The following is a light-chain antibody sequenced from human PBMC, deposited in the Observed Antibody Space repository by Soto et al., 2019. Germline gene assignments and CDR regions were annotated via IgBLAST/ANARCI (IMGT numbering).Light chain of an antibody. CDR3: LQYYSYPRT. Sequence: DIPMTQSPSTLSASVGDRVTITCRAGQGIRGDLAWYQQKPGKAPKRLIYSASSLQSGVPSRFSGGGSGTEFTLTISSLQPEDFASYYCLQYYSYPRTFGQGTRVEVK. J-gene: IGKJ1*01. CDR2: SAS. CDR1: QGIRGD. V-gene: IGKV1-17*01.